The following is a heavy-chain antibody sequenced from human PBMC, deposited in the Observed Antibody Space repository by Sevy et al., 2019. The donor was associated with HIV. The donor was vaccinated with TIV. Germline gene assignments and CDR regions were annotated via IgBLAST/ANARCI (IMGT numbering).Heavy chain of an antibody. J-gene: IGHJ3*02. Sequence: SETLSLTCTVSGGSISSYYWRWIRQPPGKGLEWIGYIYYSGSTNYNPSLKSRVTISVDTSKNQFSLKLSSVTAADTAVYYCARVGPVPKGAFDIWGQGTMVTVSS. V-gene: IGHV4-59*01. CDR3: ARVGPVPKGAFDI. CDR2: IYYSGST. CDR1: GGSISSYY.